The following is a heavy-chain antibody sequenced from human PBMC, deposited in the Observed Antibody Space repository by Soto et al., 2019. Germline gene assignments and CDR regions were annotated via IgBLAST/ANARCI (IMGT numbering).Heavy chain of an antibody. CDR3: ARAIVVTIGGMDV. CDR2: IYYSGST. J-gene: IGHJ6*02. D-gene: IGHD5-12*01. Sequence: SETLSLTCTVSGGSINSADYYWSWVRQPPGKGLEWIGYIYYSGSTYFNPSLKSRVTISKDTSKNQFSLRLSSVTAADAAVYYCARAIVVTIGGMDVWGQGTTVTVSS. CDR1: GGSINSADYY. V-gene: IGHV4-30-4*01.